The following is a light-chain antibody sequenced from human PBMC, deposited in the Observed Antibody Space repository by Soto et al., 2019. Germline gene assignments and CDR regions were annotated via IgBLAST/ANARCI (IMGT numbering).Light chain of an antibody. CDR2: AAS. CDR1: QGISSY. V-gene: IGKV1-9*01. J-gene: IGKJ3*01. CDR3: QQLNSYPL. Sequence: DIQVTQSPSFLSASVGDRVTITCRAIQGISSYLAWYQQKPGKSPKLLIYAASTLQSGVPSRFSGSGSGTEFTLTISSLQPEDFATDYCQQLNSYPLFGPGTKVDIK.